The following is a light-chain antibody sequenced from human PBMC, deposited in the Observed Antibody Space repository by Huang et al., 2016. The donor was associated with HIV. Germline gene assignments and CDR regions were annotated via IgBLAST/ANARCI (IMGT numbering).Light chain of an antibody. Sequence: DIVMTQSPDSLAVSLGERATIKCKSSQSVLNWSNNKKYLAWYQKKTGQPPKLVIYWAATRESGVPGRFSGSGAETDFTLTISSLQAEDVAVYYCQQYFNTPPTFGQGTKVEIK. V-gene: IGKV4-1*01. CDR3: QQYFNTPPT. CDR2: WAA. J-gene: IGKJ1*01. CDR1: QSVLNWSNNKKY.